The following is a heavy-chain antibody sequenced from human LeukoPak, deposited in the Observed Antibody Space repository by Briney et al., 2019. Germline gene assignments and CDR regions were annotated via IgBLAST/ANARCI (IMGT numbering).Heavy chain of an antibody. V-gene: IGHV3-33*01. D-gene: IGHD3-9*01. CDR1: GFTFSSYG. CDR3: ARGGYYDILTGYLDY. CDR2: IWYDGSNK. Sequence: GRSLRLSCAASGFTFSSYGMHWVRQAPGKGLEWVAVIWYDGSNKYYADSVKGRFTISRDNSKNTLYLQMNSLRAEDTAVYYCARGGYYDILTGYLDYWGQGTLVTVSS. J-gene: IGHJ4*02.